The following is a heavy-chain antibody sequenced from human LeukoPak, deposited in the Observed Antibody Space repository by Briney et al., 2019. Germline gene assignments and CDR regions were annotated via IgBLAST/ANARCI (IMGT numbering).Heavy chain of an antibody. CDR1: GYTLTELF. D-gene: IGHD1-26*01. CDR2: FDPEDGET. V-gene: IGHV1-24*01. Sequence: ASVKVSRTVSGYTLTELFMHWVRQAPGKGLEWMGGFDPEDGETIYAQKFQGRVTMTEDTSTDTAYMELSSLRSEDTAVYYCATGDSGSYSSLDYWGQGTLVTVSS. J-gene: IGHJ4*02. CDR3: ATGDSGSYSSLDY.